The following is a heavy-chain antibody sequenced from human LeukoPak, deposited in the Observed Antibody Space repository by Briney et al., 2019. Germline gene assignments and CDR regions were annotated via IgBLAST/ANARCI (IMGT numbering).Heavy chain of an antibody. CDR1: GFTFSSYG. V-gene: IGHV3-30*18. Sequence: GGSLRLSCAASGFTFSSYGMHWVRQAPGKGLEWVAVISYDGSNKYYADSVKGRFTISRDNSKNTLYLQMNSLRAEDTAVYYCANNLEWLLYFDYWGQGTLVTVSS. CDR3: ANNLEWLLYFDY. CDR2: ISYDGSNK. J-gene: IGHJ4*02. D-gene: IGHD3-3*01.